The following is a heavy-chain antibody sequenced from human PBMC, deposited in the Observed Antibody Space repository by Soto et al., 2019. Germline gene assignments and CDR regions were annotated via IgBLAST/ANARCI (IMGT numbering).Heavy chain of an antibody. CDR2: LSYDGSNK. D-gene: IGHD6-25*01. CDR1: GFTFSSYG. V-gene: IGHV3-30*03. J-gene: IGHJ5*02. Sequence: GWSLRLSCAASGFTFSSYGMHWVRQAPCKGPEWVAVLSYDGSNKYYADSVKGRFTISRDNAKNTMHLEMNSLRAEDTAVYYCVRDGHCMTTSGYGNWFDPWGQGTLVTVSS. CDR3: VRDGHCMTTSGYGNWFDP.